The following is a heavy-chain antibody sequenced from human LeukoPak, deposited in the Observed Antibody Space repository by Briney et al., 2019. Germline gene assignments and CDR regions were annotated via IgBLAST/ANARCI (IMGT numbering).Heavy chain of an antibody. Sequence: GGSLRLSCAASGFTFISYAMSWVRQVPGKGLEWVSVITGSGDRPYYADSVKGRFTVSRDNSKNTLYLQINSLKTEDTAVYYCAKGPNDDSNYLFDYWGQGTLVTVSS. CDR1: GFTFISYA. D-gene: IGHD4-11*01. J-gene: IGHJ4*02. CDR2: ITGSGDRP. V-gene: IGHV3-23*01. CDR3: AKGPNDDSNYLFDY.